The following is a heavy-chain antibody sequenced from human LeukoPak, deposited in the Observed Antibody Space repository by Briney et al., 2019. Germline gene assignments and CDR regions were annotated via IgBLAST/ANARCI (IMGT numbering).Heavy chain of an antibody. V-gene: IGHV1-2*02. CDR3: AILATTQLFDY. Sequence: ASVKVSCNASGYTFTDYYLHGVRQAPGQGLEWMGWINPNSDGTNYPQKFQGRVTMTRDTSMSTAYMELSRLRSDDTAAYYCAILATTQLFDYWGQGTLVTVSS. D-gene: IGHD5-12*01. J-gene: IGHJ4*02. CDR1: GYTFTDYY. CDR2: INPNSDGT.